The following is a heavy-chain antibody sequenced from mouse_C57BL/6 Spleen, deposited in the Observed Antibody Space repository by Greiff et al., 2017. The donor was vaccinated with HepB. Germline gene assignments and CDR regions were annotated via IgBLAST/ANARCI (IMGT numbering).Heavy chain of an antibody. CDR2: IDPSDSYT. CDR1: GYTFTSYW. CDR3: AGYDYGAMDY. V-gene: IGHV1-69*01. D-gene: IGHD2-4*01. J-gene: IGHJ4*01. Sequence: QVQLQQSGAELVMPGASVKLSCKASGYTFTSYWMHWVKQRPGQGLEWIGEIDPSDSYTNYNQKFKGKSTLTVDKSSSTAYMQLSSLTSEDSAVYYCAGYDYGAMDYWGQGTSVTVSS.